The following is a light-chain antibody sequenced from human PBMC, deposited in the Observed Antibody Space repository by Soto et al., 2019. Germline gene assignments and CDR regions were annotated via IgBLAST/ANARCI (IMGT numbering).Light chain of an antibody. CDR2: EVN. CDR3: CSFAGSNPFPYV. V-gene: IGLV2-23*02. J-gene: IGLJ1*01. CDR1: ISDVGSHNL. Sequence: QSVLTQPASVSGSPGQSITSSCTGTISDVGSHNLVSWYQQHPDKAPKLIIYEVNERPSGVSSRFSGSKSGNTASLTVSGLQPDDEADYHCCSFAGSNPFPYVFGTGTKVTVL.